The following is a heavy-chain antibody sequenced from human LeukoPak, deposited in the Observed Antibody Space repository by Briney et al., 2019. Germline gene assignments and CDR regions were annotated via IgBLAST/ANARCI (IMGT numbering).Heavy chain of an antibody. CDR2: ISSGGSTK. V-gene: IGHV3-48*03. Sequence: PGGSVRLSCVACVFTFSSYEMNGVRQPPGKGLEWVSYISSGGSTKYYADSMKGRFTISRDNARNSLYLQMNRLRAEDTAVYYCARGHTDYDFWSGYALEYWGQGTLVTVSS. CDR1: VFTFSSYE. D-gene: IGHD3-3*01. CDR3: ARGHTDYDFWSGYALEY. J-gene: IGHJ4*02.